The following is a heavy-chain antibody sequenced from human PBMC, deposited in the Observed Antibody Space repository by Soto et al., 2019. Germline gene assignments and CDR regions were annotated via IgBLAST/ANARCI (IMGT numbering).Heavy chain of an antibody. J-gene: IGHJ4*02. CDR3: AANSGWFDY. CDR2: IKQDGSEK. Sequence: GESLKISCAASGFTFSSYWMSWVRQAPGKGLEWVANIKQDGSEKYYVDSVKGRFTISRDNAKNSLYLQMNSLRAEDTAVYYCAANSGWFDYWGQGTLVTVSS. D-gene: IGHD6-19*01. V-gene: IGHV3-7*01. CDR1: GFTFSSYW.